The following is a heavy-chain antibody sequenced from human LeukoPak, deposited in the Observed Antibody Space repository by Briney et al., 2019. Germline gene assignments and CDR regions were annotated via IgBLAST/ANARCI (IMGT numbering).Heavy chain of an antibody. Sequence: GESLKISYKGSGYSFTSYWIGWVRQMPGKGLEGMGIIYPGDSDTRYSPSFQGQVTISADKSISTAYLQWSSLKASDTAMYYCARLWEWLDLDYYYYYYMDVWGKGTTVTVSS. CDR1: GYSFTSYW. CDR2: IYPGDSDT. J-gene: IGHJ6*03. D-gene: IGHD3-3*01. CDR3: ARLWEWLDLDYYYYYYMDV. V-gene: IGHV5-51*01.